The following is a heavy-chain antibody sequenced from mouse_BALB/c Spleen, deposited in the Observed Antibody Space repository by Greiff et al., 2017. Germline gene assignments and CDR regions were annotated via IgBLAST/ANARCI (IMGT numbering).Heavy chain of an antibody. CDR3: ATTAWFAY. V-gene: IGHV1-18*01. J-gene: IGHJ3*01. CDR2: INPNNGGT. D-gene: IGHD1-1*01. Sequence: VQLQQSGPELVKPGASVKISCKASGYTFTDYKMYWVKQSPGKGLEWIGDINPNNGGTNYNQKFKGKATLTVDKSSTTAYMELRSLTSEDTAVYYCATTAWFAYWGQGTLVTVSA. CDR1: GYTFTDYK.